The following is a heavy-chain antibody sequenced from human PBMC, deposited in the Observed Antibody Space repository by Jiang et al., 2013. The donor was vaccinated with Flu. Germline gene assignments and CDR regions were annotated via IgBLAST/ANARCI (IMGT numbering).Heavy chain of an antibody. V-gene: IGHV5-51*01. J-gene: IGHJ5*02. CDR3: GRMGYYGSGNYFDP. Sequence: GWVRRCPGRTWSGWGSSYPGDSDTRYSPSFQGQVTISADKSISTAYLQWSSLKASDTAMYFCGRMGYYGSGNYFDPWGPGTQVIVSS. CDR2: SYPGDSDT. D-gene: IGHD3-10*01.